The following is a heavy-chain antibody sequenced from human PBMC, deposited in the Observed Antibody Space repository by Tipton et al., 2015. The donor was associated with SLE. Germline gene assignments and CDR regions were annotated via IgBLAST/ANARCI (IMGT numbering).Heavy chain of an antibody. CDR1: GGSISDRGFY. Sequence: GSLRLSCTVSGGSISDRGFYWGWIRQTPGKGLEWIGSIYYSGTTYYNPSLKSRVTISVDTSKNQFSLNLRVVTAADSAVFYCAREHVGVAYSFDYWGQGSLVSVSS. V-gene: IGHV4-39*07. CDR3: AREHVGVAYSFDY. J-gene: IGHJ4*02. D-gene: IGHD3-16*01. CDR2: IYYSGTT.